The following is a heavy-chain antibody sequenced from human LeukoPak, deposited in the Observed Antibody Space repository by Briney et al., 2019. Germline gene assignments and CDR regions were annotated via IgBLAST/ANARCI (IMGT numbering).Heavy chain of an antibody. CDR1: GFIFSSYV. J-gene: IGHJ4*02. CDR2: ISVGGGDT. D-gene: IGHD3-16*01. V-gene: IGHV3-23*01. CDR3: AKLNLGEMAYFDS. Sequence: GASLRLSCAASGFIFSSYVMGWVRQAPGKGLEWVSSISVGGGDTFASDSVKGRFTITRENSKNTLYLQMTGLRVEDTAVYFCAKLNLGEMAYFDSWGQGTLVTVSS.